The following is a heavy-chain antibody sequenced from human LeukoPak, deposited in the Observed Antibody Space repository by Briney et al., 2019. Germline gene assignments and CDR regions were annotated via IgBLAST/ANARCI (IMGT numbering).Heavy chain of an antibody. CDR1: GFTFDDYG. Sequence: GGSLRLSCAASGFTFDDYGMSWVRQAPGKGLEWVYGINWNGGSTGYADSVKGRFTISRDNAKNSLYLQMNSLRAEDTALYYCARAGIYCSGGSCYSWFDPWGQGTLVTVSS. CDR2: INWNGGST. J-gene: IGHJ5*02. CDR3: ARAGIYCSGGSCYSWFDP. V-gene: IGHV3-20*04. D-gene: IGHD2-15*01.